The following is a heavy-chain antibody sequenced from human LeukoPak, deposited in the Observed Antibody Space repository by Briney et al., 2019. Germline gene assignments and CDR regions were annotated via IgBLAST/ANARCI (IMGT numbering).Heavy chain of an antibody. CDR1: GFTFSDYY. V-gene: IGHV3-11*04. J-gene: IGHJ4*02. CDR3: ARDDYGDYEALDY. CDR2: ISSSGSTI. Sequence: PGGSLRLSCAASGFTFSDYYMSWIRQAPGKGLEWVSYISSSGSTIYYADSVKGRFTISRDNSKNTLYLQMNSLRAEDTAVYYCARDDYGDYEALDYWGQGTLVTVSS. D-gene: IGHD4-17*01.